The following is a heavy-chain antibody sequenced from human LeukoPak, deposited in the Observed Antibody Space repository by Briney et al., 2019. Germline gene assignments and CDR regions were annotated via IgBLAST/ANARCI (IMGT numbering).Heavy chain of an antibody. Sequence: GESLKISCKASGYSFNSYWIGWVRQMPGKGLQWMGIIYPGDSDTLYSPSFQGQVTISADKSISTAYLQWSSLKASDTAMYYCARYQQSVWYFDLWGRGTLVTVSS. V-gene: IGHV5-51*01. CDR3: ARYQQSVWYFDL. D-gene: IGHD2-2*01. J-gene: IGHJ2*01. CDR1: GYSFNSYW. CDR2: IYPGDSDT.